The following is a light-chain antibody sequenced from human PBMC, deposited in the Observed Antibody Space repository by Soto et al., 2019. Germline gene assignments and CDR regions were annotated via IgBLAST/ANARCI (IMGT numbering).Light chain of an antibody. CDR2: STN. CDR3: VLYMRSDVV. CDR1: SGSVSTSYY. J-gene: IGLJ2*01. Sequence: QTVVTLEPSFSVSPGGTVTLTCGLSSGSVSTSYYPSWYQQTPGQAPRTLIYSTNTRSSGVPDRFSGSILGNKAALTITGAQADDESEYYCVLYMRSDVVFGGGTKLTVL. V-gene: IGLV8-61*01.